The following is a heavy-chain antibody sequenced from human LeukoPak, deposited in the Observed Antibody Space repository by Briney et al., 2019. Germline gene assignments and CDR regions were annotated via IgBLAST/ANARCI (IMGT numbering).Heavy chain of an antibody. D-gene: IGHD3-9*01. V-gene: IGHV3-7*01. CDR2: IKADGSDK. Sequence: GGSLRLSCAASGFTFTDYLMTWVRQAPGKGLEWVADIKADGSDKYYVDSVKGRFTVLRDNAKNSLYLQMNSLRAEDTAVYYCARDHLYYDISGPRFDCWGQGTRVTVSS. CDR1: GFTFTDYL. CDR3: ARDHLYYDISGPRFDC. J-gene: IGHJ4*02.